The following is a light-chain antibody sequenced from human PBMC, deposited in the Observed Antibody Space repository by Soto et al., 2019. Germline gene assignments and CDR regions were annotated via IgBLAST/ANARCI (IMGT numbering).Light chain of an antibody. CDR2: DAS. Sequence: DIQMTQSPYSLSASVGDRVTITCEASQDISNYLNWYQQKPGKAPKLLIYDASNLETGVPSRFSGSGSGTDFTFTISSLQPEDIATYYCQQDDNRPLTFGGGTKVDIK. V-gene: IGKV1-33*01. CDR1: QDISNY. J-gene: IGKJ4*01. CDR3: QQDDNRPLT.